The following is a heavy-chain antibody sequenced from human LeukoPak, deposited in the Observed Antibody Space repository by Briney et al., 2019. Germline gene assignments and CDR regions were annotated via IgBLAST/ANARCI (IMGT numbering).Heavy chain of an antibody. CDR2: IIPIFGTA. CDR1: GGSFSNYA. V-gene: IGHV1-69*05. D-gene: IGHD2-2*01. CDR3: ARDLGYCSSTSCRSPMDV. Sequence: ASVKVSCKASGGSFSNYAFSWVRQAPGQGLEWMGGIIPIFGTANYAQKFQGRVTITTDESTSTAYMELSSLRSEDTAVYYCARDLGYCSSTSCRSPMDVWGKGTTVTVSS. J-gene: IGHJ6*03.